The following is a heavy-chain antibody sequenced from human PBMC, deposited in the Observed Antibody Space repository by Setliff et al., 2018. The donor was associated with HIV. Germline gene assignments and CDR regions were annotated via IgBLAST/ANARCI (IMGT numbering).Heavy chain of an antibody. D-gene: IGHD6-19*01. Sequence: SETLSLTCSVSGGSVNSGNYHWAWIRQPVGKGLEWIGHIYTSGSPHYKSSLTSRLTISLDTSRNQFSLKLTSVTAADSATYYCARWVYNSAWSLDYWGQGTLVTVSS. CDR1: GGSVNSGNYH. CDR3: ARWVYNSAWSLDY. J-gene: IGHJ4*02. CDR2: IYTSGSP. V-gene: IGHV4-61*09.